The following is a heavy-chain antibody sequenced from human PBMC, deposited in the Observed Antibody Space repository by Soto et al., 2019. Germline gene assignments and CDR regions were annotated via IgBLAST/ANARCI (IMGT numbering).Heavy chain of an antibody. CDR3: VRGGYMHACDI. V-gene: IGHV3-74*01. CDR1: GFTFSSYW. Sequence: EVQLVESGGGLVQPGGSLRLSCAASGFTFSSYWMYWVRQAPGKGLEWVSNMNSGGSNTLYAESVKGRFTSSRDNVKNTRYLQMKSLRAENTAVHYCVRGGYMHACDIWGQGTMVTVSS. D-gene: IGHD6-13*01. CDR2: MNSGGSNT. J-gene: IGHJ3*02.